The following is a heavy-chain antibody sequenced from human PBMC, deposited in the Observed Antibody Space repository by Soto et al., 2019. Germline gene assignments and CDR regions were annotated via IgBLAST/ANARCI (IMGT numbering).Heavy chain of an antibody. J-gene: IGHJ5*02. CDR3: AREHIAAFGNWFDP. Sequence: EVQLVESGGGLVQPGGSLRLSCAASGVTVSSNYMSWVRQAPGKGLEWVSVIYRGGSTYYADSVKGRFTISRHNSKNTLYLQMNSLRAEDTVVYYCAREHIAAFGNWFDPWGQGTLVTVSS. CDR1: GVTVSSNY. CDR2: IYRGGST. D-gene: IGHD6-6*01. V-gene: IGHV3-53*04.